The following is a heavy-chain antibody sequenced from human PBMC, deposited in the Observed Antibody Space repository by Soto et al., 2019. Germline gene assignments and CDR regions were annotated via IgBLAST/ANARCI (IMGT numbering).Heavy chain of an antibody. D-gene: IGHD3-9*01. J-gene: IGHJ4*02. V-gene: IGHV4-30-2*01. CDR2: IYHSGST. CDR3: ARSRYFDWFPSPFDY. Sequence: QLQLQESGSGLVKPSQTLSLTCAVSGGSISSGGYSWSWIRQPPGKGLEWIGYIYHSGSTYYNPSLKSRGTISVDRSKNQFSLKLSSVTAADTAVYYCARSRYFDWFPSPFDYWGQGTLVTVSS. CDR1: GGSISSGGYS.